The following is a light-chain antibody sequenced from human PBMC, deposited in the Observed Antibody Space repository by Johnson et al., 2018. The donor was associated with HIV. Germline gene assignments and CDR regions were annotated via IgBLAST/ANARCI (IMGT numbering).Light chain of an antibody. CDR3: GTWDSSLSAYV. CDR2: ENN. J-gene: IGLJ1*01. V-gene: IGLV1-51*02. CDR1: SSNIGNNY. Sequence: QSVLTQPPSVSAAPGQKVTISCSGSSSNIGNNYVSWYQQLPGTAPKLLIYENNKRPSGIPDRFSGSKSGTSATLGITGLQTGDEADYYYGTWDSSLSAYVVGPGTKVTVL.